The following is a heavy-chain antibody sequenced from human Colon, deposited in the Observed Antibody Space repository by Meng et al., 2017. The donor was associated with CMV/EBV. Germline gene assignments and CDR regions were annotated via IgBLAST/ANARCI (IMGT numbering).Heavy chain of an antibody. CDR2: IRSDGSDE. D-gene: IGHD3-3*01. Sequence: GESLKISCTTSGFTFRNYAISWVRQAPGKGLEWVALIRSDGSDEYYADSVKGRFTISKDNSKNMLFLQMNSLRAEDTAVYYCAKDKGFRYLEWSSVRGQGTLVTVSS. J-gene: IGHJ4*02. V-gene: IGHV3-30*02. CDR1: GFTFRNYA. CDR3: AKDKGFRYLEWSSV.